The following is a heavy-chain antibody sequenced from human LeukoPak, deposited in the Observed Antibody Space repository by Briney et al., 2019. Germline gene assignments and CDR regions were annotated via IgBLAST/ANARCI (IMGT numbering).Heavy chain of an antibody. Sequence: GGSLRLSCAASGFTFSSYWMHWVRQAPGKRLVWVSRISTDGSSTFYVDSVRGRFTISRDNAKNTLYLQMNSLRAEDTAVYYCASEGSYFGDNDAFDMWGQGTMVTVSS. J-gene: IGHJ3*02. CDR2: ISTDGSST. V-gene: IGHV3-74*01. D-gene: IGHD1-26*01. CDR1: GFTFSSYW. CDR3: ASEGSYFGDNDAFDM.